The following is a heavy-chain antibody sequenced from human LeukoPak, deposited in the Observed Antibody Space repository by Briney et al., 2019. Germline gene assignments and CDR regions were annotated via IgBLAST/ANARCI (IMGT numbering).Heavy chain of an antibody. V-gene: IGHV3-23*01. CDR1: GFTFSSYA. Sequence: PGGPLRLSCAASGFTFSSYAMTWVRQAPGKGLEWISAINGGAYSTSYADSVKGRFTISRDNSKNTLYLQMNSLRAEDTAVYYCARNSSGFKLGDAFDIWGQGTLVTVSS. CDR3: ARNSSGFKLGDAFDI. CDR2: INGGAYST. D-gene: IGHD3-22*01. J-gene: IGHJ3*02.